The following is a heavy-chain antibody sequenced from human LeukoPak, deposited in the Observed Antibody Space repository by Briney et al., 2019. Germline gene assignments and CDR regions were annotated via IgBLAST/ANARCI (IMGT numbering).Heavy chain of an antibody. CDR1: GYTFTSYY. CDR2: INPSGGST. V-gene: IGHV1-46*01. Sequence: GGSLRLSCAASGYTFTSYYMHWVRQAPGQGLEWMGIINPSGGSTSYAQKFQGRVTMTRDTCTSTGYMELSSLRSEDTAVYYCARESREYYFDYWGQGTLVTVSS. J-gene: IGHJ4*02. CDR3: ARESREYYFDY.